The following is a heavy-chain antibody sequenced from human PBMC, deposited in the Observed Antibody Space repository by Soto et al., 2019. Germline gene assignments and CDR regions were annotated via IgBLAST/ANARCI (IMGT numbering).Heavy chain of an antibody. CDR2: IYYSGST. J-gene: IGHJ4*02. V-gene: IGHV4-59*01. D-gene: IGHD3-22*01. CDR3: ARDYRYYDSSGYYRLGDYFDY. CDR1: GGSISSYY. Sequence: SETLSLTCTVSGGSISSYYWSWIRQPPGKGLEWIGYIYYSGSTNYNPSLKSRVTISVDTSKNQFSLKLSSVTAADTAVYYCARDYRYYDSSGYYRLGDYFDYWGQGTLVTVSS.